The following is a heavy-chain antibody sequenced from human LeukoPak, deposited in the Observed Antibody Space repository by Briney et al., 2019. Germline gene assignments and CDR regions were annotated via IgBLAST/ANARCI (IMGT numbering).Heavy chain of an antibody. V-gene: IGHV3-23*01. D-gene: IGHD3-22*01. J-gene: IGHJ4*02. CDR2: ISGSGGST. CDR1: GFTFSSYG. CDR3: AKDRVTYYYDSSGYEMVY. Sequence: GGSLRLSCAASGFTFSSYGMSWVRQAPGKGLEWVSAISGSGGSTYYADSVKGRFTISRDNSKNTLYLQMNSLRAEDTAVYYCAKDRVTYYYDSSGYEMVYWGQGTLVTVSS.